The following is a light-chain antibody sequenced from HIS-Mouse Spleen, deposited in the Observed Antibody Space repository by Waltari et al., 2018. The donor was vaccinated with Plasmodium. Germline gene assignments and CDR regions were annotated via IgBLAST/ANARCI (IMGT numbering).Light chain of an antibody. V-gene: IGLV1-40*01. Sequence: QSVLTQPPSVSGAPGQRVTISCTGSSPNIGAGYDVHWYQQLPGTAPKPLLNGNSNRPSGVPDRFSGSKSGTSASLAITGLQAEDEADYYCQSYDSSLSGFVVFGGGTKLTVL. CDR3: QSYDSSLSGFVV. CDR1: SPNIGAGYD. CDR2: GNS. J-gene: IGLJ2*01.